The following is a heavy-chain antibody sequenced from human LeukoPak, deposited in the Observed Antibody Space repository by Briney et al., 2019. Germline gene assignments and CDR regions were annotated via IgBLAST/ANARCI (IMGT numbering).Heavy chain of an antibody. CDR2: INPNSGGT. CDR3: ARVGVPQWELLYYYYYMDV. CDR1: GYTFTGYY. Sequence: ASVKVSCKASGYTFTGYYMHWVRQAPGQGLEWMGWINPNSGGTNYAQKFQGRVTMTRDTSISTAYMELSRLRSDDTAVYYCARVGVPQWELLYYYYYMDVWGKGTTVTVSS. V-gene: IGHV1-2*02. J-gene: IGHJ6*03. D-gene: IGHD1-26*01.